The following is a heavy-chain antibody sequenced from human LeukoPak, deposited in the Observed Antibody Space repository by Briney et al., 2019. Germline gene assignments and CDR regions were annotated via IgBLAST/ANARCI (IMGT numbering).Heavy chain of an antibody. J-gene: IGHJ4*01. Sequence: GRSLRLSCAASGFIFSNYGMHWVRQAPGKRLEWVAVIWNDGSETFHADSVKGRFRIARDNSKNTLYLQMNSLRAEDTAVYFCARDMGGGWYGPPEHRGQGTLVNVFS. D-gene: IGHD6-19*01. CDR2: IWNDGSET. V-gene: IGHV3-33*01. CDR3: ARDMGGGWYGPPEH. CDR1: GFIFSNYG.